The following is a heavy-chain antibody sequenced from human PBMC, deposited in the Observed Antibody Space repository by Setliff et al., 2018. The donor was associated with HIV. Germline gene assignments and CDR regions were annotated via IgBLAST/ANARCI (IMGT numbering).Heavy chain of an antibody. D-gene: IGHD4-17*01. CDR1: GGSFPAYY. V-gene: IGHV4-34*01. CDR2: INYDGDT. J-gene: IGHJ4*02. Sequence: PSETLSLTCAVYGGSFPAYYRNWIRQPPGKGLEWIGEINYDGDTTYNPSLKNRVKMFIDTSKKQFSLKVASVTAADTAVYYCVRQHGDYAFGSGGQGTMVTVSS. CDR3: VRQHGDYAFGS.